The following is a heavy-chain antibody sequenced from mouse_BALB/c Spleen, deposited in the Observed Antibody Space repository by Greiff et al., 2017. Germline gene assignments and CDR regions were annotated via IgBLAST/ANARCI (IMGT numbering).Heavy chain of an antibody. CDR1: GFTFSSFG. J-gene: IGHJ4*01. V-gene: IGHV5-17*02. Sequence: EVQVVESGGGLVQPGGSRKLSCAASGFTFSSFGMHWVRQAPEKGLEWVAYISSGSSTIYYADTVKGRFTISRDNPKNTLFLQMTSLRSEDTAMYYCARSTRTLLDGAMDYWGQGTSVTVSS. CDR3: ARSTRTLLDGAMDY. D-gene: IGHD6-1*01. CDR2: ISSGSSTI.